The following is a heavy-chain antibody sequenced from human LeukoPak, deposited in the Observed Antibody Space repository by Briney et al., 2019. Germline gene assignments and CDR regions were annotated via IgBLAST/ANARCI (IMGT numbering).Heavy chain of an antibody. CDR2: IYYSGST. D-gene: IGHD4-17*01. J-gene: IGHJ4*02. V-gene: IGHV4-31*03. Sequence: SETLSLTCTVSGGSISSGGYYWSWNREHPGKGLVWIGHIYYSGSTYYNPSLKSRVTISVDTSKNQFSLKLSSVTAADTAVYYCARDNGDYPFDYWGQGTLVTVSS. CDR3: ARDNGDYPFDY. CDR1: GGSISSGGYY.